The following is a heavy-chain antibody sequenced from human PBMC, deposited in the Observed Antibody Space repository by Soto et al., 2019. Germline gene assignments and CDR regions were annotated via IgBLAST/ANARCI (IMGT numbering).Heavy chain of an antibody. CDR1: GGSISSSSYY. Sequence: PSETLSLTCTVSGGSISSSSYYWGWIRQPPGKGLEWIGSIYYSGSTYYNPSLKSRVTISVDTSKNQFSLKLSSVTAADTAVYYCACIFSGGYGYDFYYYGMDVWGQGTTVTVSS. V-gene: IGHV4-39*01. CDR2: IYYSGST. D-gene: IGHD5-18*01. J-gene: IGHJ6*02. CDR3: ACIFSGGYGYDFYYYGMDV.